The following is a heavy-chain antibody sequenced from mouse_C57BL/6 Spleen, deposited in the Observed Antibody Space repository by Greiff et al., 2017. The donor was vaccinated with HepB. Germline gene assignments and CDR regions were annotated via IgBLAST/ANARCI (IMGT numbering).Heavy chain of an antibody. CDR1: GYTFTGYW. CDR3: ARGHYYGSSYTSYWYFDV. J-gene: IGHJ1*03. Sequence: QVQLQQSGAELMKPGASVKLSCKATGYTFTGYWIEWVKQRPGHGLEWIGEILPGSGSTNYNEKFKGKATFTADTSSNTAYMQLSSLTTEDSAIYYCARGHYYGSSYTSYWYFDVWGTGTTVTVSS. V-gene: IGHV1-9*01. CDR2: ILPGSGST. D-gene: IGHD1-1*01.